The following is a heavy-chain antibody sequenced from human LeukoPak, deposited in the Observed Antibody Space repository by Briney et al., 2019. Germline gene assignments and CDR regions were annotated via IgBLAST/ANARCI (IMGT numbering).Heavy chain of an antibody. V-gene: IGHV1-69*05. J-gene: IGHJ4*02. CDR2: IIPIFGTV. D-gene: IGHD2-2*01. Sequence: ASVKVSCKASGGTFSSYAISWVRQAPGQGLEWMGGIIPIFGTVNYAQKFQGRVTITTDESTSTAYMELSSLRSEDTAVYYCARDFGCSSTSCYGRFDYWGQGTLVTVSS. CDR3: ARDFGCSSTSCYGRFDY. CDR1: GGTFSSYA.